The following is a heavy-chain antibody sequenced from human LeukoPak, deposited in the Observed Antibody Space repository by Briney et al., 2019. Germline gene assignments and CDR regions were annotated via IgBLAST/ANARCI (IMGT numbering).Heavy chain of an antibody. CDR3: ASPLDYSSPRY. D-gene: IGHD6-19*01. J-gene: IGHJ4*02. Sequence: PGGSLRLSCAAFGFTFSSYSMNWVRQAPGKGLEWVSYISSRSTTTYYADSVKGRFTISRDNDKNSLYLQMNSPRDEDTAVYYCASPLDYSSPRYWGQGTLVTVSS. CDR2: ISSRSTTT. V-gene: IGHV3-48*02. CDR1: GFTFSSYS.